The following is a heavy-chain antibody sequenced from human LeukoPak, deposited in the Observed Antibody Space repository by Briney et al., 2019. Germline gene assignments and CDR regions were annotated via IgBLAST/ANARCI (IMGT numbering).Heavy chain of an antibody. CDR1: GFTFSTYS. V-gene: IGHV3-48*04. D-gene: IGHD2-15*01. CDR2: ISSSDSSI. Sequence: GGSLRLSCATSGFTFSTYSMNWVRQAPGKGLEWVSYISSSDSSIYYADSVKGRFTISRDNAKNSLYLQMNGLRAEDTAVYYCARAPGYCSGGSCFHMDVWGKGTTVTVSS. J-gene: IGHJ6*03. CDR3: ARAPGYCSGGSCFHMDV.